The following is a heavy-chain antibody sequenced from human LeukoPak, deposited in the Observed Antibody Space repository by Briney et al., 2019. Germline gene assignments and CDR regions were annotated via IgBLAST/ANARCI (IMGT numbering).Heavy chain of an antibody. J-gene: IGHJ4*02. CDR2: ISPGDSDT. CDR3: ARGPSENYFDY. V-gene: IGHV5-51*01. Sequence: GESLKISGKGSGYSFTSYWIGWVRQMPGKGLEWMGIISPGDSDTRYSASLQGQVAISADKSISTAYLQWNSLKASDTAMYYCARGPSENYFDYWGQGTLVTVSS. CDR1: GYSFTSYW.